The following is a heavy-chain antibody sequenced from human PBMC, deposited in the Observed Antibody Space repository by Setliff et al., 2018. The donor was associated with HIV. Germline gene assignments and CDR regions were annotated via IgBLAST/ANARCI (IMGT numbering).Heavy chain of an antibody. CDR1: GFSFSNYA. Sequence: PGGSLRLSCAASGFSFSNYAMHWVRQAPGKGLEWVAVISYDGNNKYYADSVKGRFTISRDNSKNTLYLQMNSLRAEDTAVYYCARPLLQQLVLGINWFDPWRQGTLVTVSS. J-gene: IGHJ5*02. CDR2: ISYDGNNK. D-gene: IGHD6-13*01. V-gene: IGHV3-30-3*01. CDR3: ARPLLQQLVLGINWFDP.